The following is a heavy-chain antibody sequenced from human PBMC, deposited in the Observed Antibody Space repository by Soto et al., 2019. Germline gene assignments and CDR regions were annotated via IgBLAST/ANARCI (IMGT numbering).Heavy chain of an antibody. CDR1: GGSFSGYY. Sequence: SETLSLTCAVYGGSFSGYYWSWIRQPPGKGLEWIGEINHSGSTIYNPSLKSRVTTSVDTSKNQFSLKLSSVTAADTAVCYCARVGGGSNPGPIDYWGQGTLVTVSS. D-gene: IGHD3-16*01. J-gene: IGHJ4*02. CDR2: INHSGST. V-gene: IGHV4-34*01. CDR3: ARVGGGSNPGPIDY.